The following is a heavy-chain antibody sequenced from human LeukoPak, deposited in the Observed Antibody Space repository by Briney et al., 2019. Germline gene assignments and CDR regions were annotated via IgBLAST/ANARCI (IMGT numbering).Heavy chain of an antibody. CDR3: ARSPGGSGTRAFDI. J-gene: IGHJ3*02. Sequence: SETLSLTCTVSGASISGGSYYWSWIRQPAGKGLEWIGRIYTTGSTIYNPSLKSRVTISVDTSKNQFSLELNSVTAADTAVYYCARSPGGSGTRAFDIWGQGTMVTVSS. CDR1: GASISGGSYY. D-gene: IGHD3-10*01. V-gene: IGHV4-61*02. CDR2: IYTTGST.